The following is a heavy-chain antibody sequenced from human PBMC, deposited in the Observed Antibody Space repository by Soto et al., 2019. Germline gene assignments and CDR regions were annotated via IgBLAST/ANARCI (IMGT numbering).Heavy chain of an antibody. CDR3: ARDLAAGDL. CDR1: GYTFINYY. J-gene: IGHJ4*02. Sequence: QAHLVQSGAEVREPGASVKVSCRTSGYTFINYYIHWVRQAPGHGLEWMAIINPMSGATNYAQKFQGRFTLTMDTSTTTVYMEVSSLTSEDTAVYYCARDLAAGDLWGQGTLVTVSS. V-gene: IGHV1-46*01. CDR2: INPMSGAT. D-gene: IGHD2-21*01.